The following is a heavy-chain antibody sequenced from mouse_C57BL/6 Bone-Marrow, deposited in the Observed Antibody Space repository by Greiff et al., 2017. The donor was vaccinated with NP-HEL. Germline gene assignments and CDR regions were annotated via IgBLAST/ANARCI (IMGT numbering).Heavy chain of an antibody. CDR1: GYTFTSYL. D-gene: IGHD1-1*01. J-gene: IGHJ2*01. CDR2: IDPNSGGT. V-gene: IGHV1-72*01. CDR3: ARYYYGSSAFDY. Sequence: VQLQQPGAELVKPGASVKLSCKASGYTFTSYLMHWVKQRPGRGLEWIGRIDPNSGGTKYNEKFKSKATLTVDKPSSTAYMQLNSLTSDDSAVYYLARYYYGSSAFDYWGQGTTLTVSS.